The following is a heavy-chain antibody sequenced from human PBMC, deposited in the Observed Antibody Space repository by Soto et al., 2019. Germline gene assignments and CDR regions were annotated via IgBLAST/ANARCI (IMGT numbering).Heavy chain of an antibody. D-gene: IGHD2-2*01. CDR1: GFTFSGYG. J-gene: IGHJ4*02. Sequence: QVQLVESGGGVVQPGRSLRLSCAASGFTFSGYGMHWVRQAPGKGLEWVALISHDGINKYYADSVRGRFTISRDSSTNTLYLQMNSLRAADTAVYYCGRCTSTSCHLGSDYWGQGTLVTVSS. V-gene: IGHV3-30*03. CDR3: GRCTSTSCHLGSDY. CDR2: ISHDGINK.